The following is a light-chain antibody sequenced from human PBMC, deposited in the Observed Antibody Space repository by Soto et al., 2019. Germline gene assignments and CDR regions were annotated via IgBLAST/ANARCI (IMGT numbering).Light chain of an antibody. J-gene: IGKJ2*01. V-gene: IGKV3-20*01. CDR1: QTVTSNY. Sequence: EVVLTQSPGTLSLSPGERATLSCRASQTVTSNYLAWYQQKPGQAPRLLIYGASSRATDIPDRFSGSGSGTDFTLTISRLEPEDFELYYCQQYVSLQVNFGQGTKADIX. CDR3: QQYVSLQVN. CDR2: GAS.